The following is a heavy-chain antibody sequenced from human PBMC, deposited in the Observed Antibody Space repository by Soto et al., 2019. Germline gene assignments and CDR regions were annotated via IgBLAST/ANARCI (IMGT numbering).Heavy chain of an antibody. D-gene: IGHD2-2*01. CDR1: GYTFTSYA. CDR3: ARDRGYCSSTSCQNWFDP. V-gene: IGHV1-3*01. CDR2: INAGNGNT. J-gene: IGHJ5*02. Sequence: QVQLVQSGAEVKKPGASVKVSCKASGYTFTSYAMHWVRQAPGQRLELMGGINAGNGNTKYSQKFQVRVTITRDTSASTAYMELSSLRSEDTAVYYCARDRGYCSSTSCQNWFDPWGQGTLVTVSS.